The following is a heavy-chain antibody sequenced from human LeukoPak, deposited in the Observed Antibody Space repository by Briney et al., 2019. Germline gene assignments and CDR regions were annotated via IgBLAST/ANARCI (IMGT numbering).Heavy chain of an antibody. CDR2: ISTYNANT. V-gene: IGHV1-18*01. D-gene: IGHD6-13*01. CDR3: ARVSSSWYGWFDP. CDR1: GYSFTSYG. J-gene: IGHJ5*02. Sequence: ASVKVSCKASGYSFTSYGISWVRQAPGQGLEWMGWISTYNANTNYALKLQGRVTLTTDTSTSTAYMELRSLRSDDTAVYYCARVSSSWYGWFDPWGQGTLVTVSS.